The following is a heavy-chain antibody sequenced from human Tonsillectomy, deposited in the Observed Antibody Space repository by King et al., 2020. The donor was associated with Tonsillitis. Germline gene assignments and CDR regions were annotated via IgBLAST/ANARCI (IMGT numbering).Heavy chain of an antibody. V-gene: IGHV4-39*01. CDR1: GDSISSSSYY. CDR2: IDYSGST. CDR3: ARLLRTGTYRGFFDY. Sequence: LQLQESGPGLVKPSETLSLTCTVSGDSISSSSYYWGWIRQPPGKRLEWIGNIDYSGSTSCNPSIKSQVTISVDTSKNRFSLKLSSVTAADTAVYYCARLLRTGTYRGFFDYWGQGTLVTVSS. J-gene: IGHJ4*02. D-gene: IGHD1-26*01.